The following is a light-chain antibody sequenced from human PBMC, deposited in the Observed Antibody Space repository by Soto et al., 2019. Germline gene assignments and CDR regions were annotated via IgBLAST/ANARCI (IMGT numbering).Light chain of an antibody. Sequence: ESVLTQSPGTLSLSPGERAILSCRASQSVSSNYLAWYQQKPGQAPRLLIYGASSRATGIPDRFSGSGSGTDFTLTISRLEPEDFAVYYCQQYGSSPFTFGPGTKVDIK. CDR3: QQYGSSPFT. CDR2: GAS. J-gene: IGKJ3*01. V-gene: IGKV3-20*01. CDR1: QSVSSNY.